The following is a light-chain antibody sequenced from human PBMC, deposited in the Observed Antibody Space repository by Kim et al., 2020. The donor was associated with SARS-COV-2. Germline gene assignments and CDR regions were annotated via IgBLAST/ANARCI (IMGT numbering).Light chain of an antibody. Sequence: DIQMTQSPSSLSASVGDSVTITCRASQSVGTYLNWYQHKPGKAPNLLIYSASTLQSGVPSRFSGGGSGTEFTLTISSLQRADFATTYCHQKYSSHTLTFGQGTRLEIK. J-gene: IGKJ5*01. CDR3: HQKYSSHTLT. CDR2: SAS. V-gene: IGKV1-39*01. CDR1: QSVGTY.